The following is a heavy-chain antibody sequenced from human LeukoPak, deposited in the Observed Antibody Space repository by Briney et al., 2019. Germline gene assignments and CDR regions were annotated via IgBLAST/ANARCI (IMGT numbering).Heavy chain of an antibody. CDR2: IDQDGSEK. J-gene: IGHJ4*02. V-gene: IGHV3-7*01. CDR1: GSTSSRNF. CDR3: ASGAGWESGY. Sequence: GGSLRLSCAVSGSTSSRNFMSWVRQTPEKGLEWVANIDQDGSEKNYVGSVKGRFTISRDNAKNSLFLQMNNLRAEDTAIYYCASGAGWESGYWGQGTLVTVSS. D-gene: IGHD1-26*01.